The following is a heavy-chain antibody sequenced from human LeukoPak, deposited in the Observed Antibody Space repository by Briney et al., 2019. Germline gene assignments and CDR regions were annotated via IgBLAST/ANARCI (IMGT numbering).Heavy chain of an antibody. D-gene: IGHD6-19*01. J-gene: IGHJ4*02. CDR1: GFTFDDYT. CDR2: INWNGGST. V-gene: IGHV3-20*04. CDR3: ARRSGIAVAGAFDY. Sequence: GGSLRLSCAASGFTFDDYTMSWVRQAPGKGLEWVSGINWNGGSTGYADSVKGRFTISRDNAKNSLYLQMNSLRAEDTAVYYCARRSGIAVAGAFDYWGQGTLVTVSS.